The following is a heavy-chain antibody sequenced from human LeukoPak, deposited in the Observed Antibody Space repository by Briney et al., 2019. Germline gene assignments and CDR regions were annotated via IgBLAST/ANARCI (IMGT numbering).Heavy chain of an antibody. Sequence: GGSLRLSCAASGFTFSAYSMNWVRQAPGKGLDWVSYISSRSFTIYYADSVKGRFTISRDNAKNSLYLQMNSLRAEDTAVYYCARESLGSYYGMDVWGQGTTVTVSS. V-gene: IGHV3-48*04. CDR3: ARESLGSYYGMDV. J-gene: IGHJ6*02. CDR2: ISSRSFTI. D-gene: IGHD3-10*01. CDR1: GFTFSAYS.